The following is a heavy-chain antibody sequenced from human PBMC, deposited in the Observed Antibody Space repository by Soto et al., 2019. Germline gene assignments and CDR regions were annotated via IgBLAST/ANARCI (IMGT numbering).Heavy chain of an antibody. J-gene: IGHJ3*02. CDR3: ARQEGYDSSGYYYRRAFDI. D-gene: IGHD3-22*01. CDR2: IYYSGST. CDR1: GGSISSSSYY. V-gene: IGHV4-39*01. Sequence: SETLSLTCTVSGGSISSSSYYWGWIRQPPGKGLEWIGSIYYSGSTYYNPSLKSRVTISVDTSKNQFSLKLSSVTAADTAVYYCARQEGYDSSGYYYRRAFDIWGQGTMVTVSS.